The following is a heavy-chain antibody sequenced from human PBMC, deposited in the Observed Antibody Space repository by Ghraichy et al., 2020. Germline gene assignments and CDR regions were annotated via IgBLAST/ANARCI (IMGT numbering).Heavy chain of an antibody. CDR1: GYTLTELS. CDR2: FDPEDGET. J-gene: IGHJ1*01. V-gene: IGHV1-24*01. CDR3: ATDGLVAGLLEYFQH. Sequence: ASVKVSCKVSGYTLTELSMHWVRQAPGKGLEWMGGFDPEDGETIYAQKFQGRVTMTEDTSTDTAYMELSSLRSEDTAVYYCATDGLVAGLLEYFQHWGQGTLVTVSS. D-gene: IGHD6-19*01.